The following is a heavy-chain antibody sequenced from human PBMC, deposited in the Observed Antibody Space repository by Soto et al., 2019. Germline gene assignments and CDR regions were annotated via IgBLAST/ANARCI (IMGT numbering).Heavy chain of an antibody. V-gene: IGHV3-23*01. CDR3: AKASGLATVTTMDY. CDR1: GFTFSSYA. Sequence: EVQLLESGGGLVQPGGSLRLSCAASGFTFSSYAMSWVRQAPGKGLEWVSAISGSGGSTYYADSVKGRFTISSDNSKNTLYLQMNSLRAEDTAVYYCAKASGLATVTTMDYWGQGTLVTVSS. J-gene: IGHJ4*02. CDR2: ISGSGGST. D-gene: IGHD4-17*01.